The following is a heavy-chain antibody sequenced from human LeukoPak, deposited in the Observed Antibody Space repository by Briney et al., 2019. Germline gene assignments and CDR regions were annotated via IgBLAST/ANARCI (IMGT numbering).Heavy chain of an antibody. CDR2: IYYSGST. J-gene: IGHJ6*03. D-gene: IGHD5-12*01. CDR1: GSSIRSYN. CDR3: ARLGYSGYDAPNPTHYFFYYMDV. V-gene: IGHV4-59*08. Sequence: SGTLSLTCSASGSSIRSYNGNWIRQPPGKGLEWIGYIYYSGSTNYNPSLKSRVTISLDTSKNQFSLKLSSVTAADTAVYYCARLGYSGYDAPNPTHYFFYYMDVWGKGTTVTVSS.